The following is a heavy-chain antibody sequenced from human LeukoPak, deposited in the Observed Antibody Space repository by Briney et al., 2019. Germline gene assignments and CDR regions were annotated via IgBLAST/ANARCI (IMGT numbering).Heavy chain of an antibody. Sequence: GGSLRLSCAASGFTFSSYWMHWVRQAPGKGLVWVSRINTDGSSTSYAVSVKGRFTISRDNAKNTLYLQMNSLRAEDTAVYYCAAHPPGPQQDFDYWGQGTLVTVSS. J-gene: IGHJ4*02. CDR3: AAHPPGPQQDFDY. D-gene: IGHD2-2*01. V-gene: IGHV3-74*01. CDR1: GFTFSSYW. CDR2: INTDGSST.